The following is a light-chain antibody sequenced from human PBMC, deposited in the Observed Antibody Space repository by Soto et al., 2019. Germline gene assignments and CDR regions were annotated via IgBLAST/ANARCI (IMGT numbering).Light chain of an antibody. CDR2: KAS. CDR3: QHYNSYSEA. CDR1: QTIRSW. V-gene: IGKV1-5*03. Sequence: DIQLTQSPSTLSGSVGDRVTITWRASQTIRSWLAWYQQKPGKAPKLLIYKASTLTSGVPSRFSGSGSGTEFTLTLSRLQPDDFQTYYCQHYNSYSEAFGQGTKVDIK. J-gene: IGKJ1*01.